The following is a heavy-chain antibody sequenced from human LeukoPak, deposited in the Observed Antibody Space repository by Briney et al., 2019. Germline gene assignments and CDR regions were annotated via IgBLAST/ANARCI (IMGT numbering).Heavy chain of an antibody. CDR2: INPSGGST. V-gene: IGHV1-46*01. CDR1: GYTFTSYY. J-gene: IGHJ4*02. Sequence: ASVKVSCKASGYTFTSYYMHWVRRAPGQGLEWMGIINPSGGSTSYAQKSQGRVTMTRDTSTSTVYMELSSLRSEDTAVYYCARAARGYRGVIDYWGQGTLVTVSS. CDR3: ARAARGYRGVIDY. D-gene: IGHD1-26*01.